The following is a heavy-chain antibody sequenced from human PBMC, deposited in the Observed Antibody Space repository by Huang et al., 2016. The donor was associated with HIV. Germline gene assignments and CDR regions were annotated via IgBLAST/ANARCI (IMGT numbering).Heavy chain of an antibody. D-gene: IGHD1-7*01. CDR3: ATKTAAMDI. V-gene: IGHV3-7*01. J-gene: IGHJ6*02. Sequence: GGSIRLACVGSTFRFGAYWMSWVRQSQGKGLEWVAKIKQDESEKYYGDSVKGRFNISRDNAKKVLFLEMNNVRVEDTATYYCATKTAAMDIWGQGTTVTVS. CDR2: IKQDESEK. CDR1: TFRFGAYW.